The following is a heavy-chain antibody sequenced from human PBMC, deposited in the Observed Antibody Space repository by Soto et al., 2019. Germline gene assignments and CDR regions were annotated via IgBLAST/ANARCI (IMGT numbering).Heavy chain of an antibody. CDR3: ARTRRAYHSRTYSYSYSGMDV. CDR2: INQSGSS. V-gene: IGHV4-34*01. CDR1: GGTFSGYY. D-gene: IGHD3-22*01. Sequence: SETLSLTCVVYGGTFSGYYRSWIRQPPGKGLEWIGEINQSGSSNYYPSLQSRVTLSLDTSKNQLSLKLSSVTAADTAVYYCARTRRAYHSRTYSYSYSGMDVWGQGTTVTVSS. J-gene: IGHJ6*02.